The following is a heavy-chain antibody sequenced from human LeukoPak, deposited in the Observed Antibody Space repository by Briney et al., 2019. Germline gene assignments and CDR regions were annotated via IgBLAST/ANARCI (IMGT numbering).Heavy chain of an antibody. CDR3: AREWYCSGGSCYSGATDY. J-gene: IGHJ4*02. V-gene: IGHV1-46*01. Sequence: ASVKVSCKASGYTFTSYYMHWVRQAPGQGLEWMGIINPSGGSTSYAQKFQGRVTMTRDTSTSTVYMELSSLRSEDTAVYYCAREWYCSGGSCYSGATDYWGQGTLVTVSS. CDR2: INPSGGST. D-gene: IGHD2-15*01. CDR1: GYTFTSYY.